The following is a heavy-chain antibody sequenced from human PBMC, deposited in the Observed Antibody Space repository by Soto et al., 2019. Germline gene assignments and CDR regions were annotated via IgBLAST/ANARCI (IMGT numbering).Heavy chain of an antibody. Sequence: ASVKVSCKASGYTLTSYGISWVRQAPRQGLEWMGWISAYNGNTNYAQKLQGRVTMTTDTSTSTAYMELRSLRSDDTAVYHCGRSVGLSYGMDVWGQGTKVTVSS. D-gene: IGHD1-26*01. V-gene: IGHV1-18*01. CDR3: GRSVGLSYGMDV. CDR2: ISAYNGNT. J-gene: IGHJ6*02. CDR1: GYTLTSYG.